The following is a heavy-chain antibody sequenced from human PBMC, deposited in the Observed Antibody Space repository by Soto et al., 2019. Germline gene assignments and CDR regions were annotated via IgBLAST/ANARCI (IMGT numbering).Heavy chain of an antibody. CDR1: GYTFTSYY. CDR2: INPSGGST. D-gene: IGHD6-13*01. Sequence: ASVKVSCKASGYTFTSYYMHWVRQAPGQGLEWMGIINPSGGSTSYAQKFQGRVTMTRDTSTSTVYMELSSLRSEDTAVYYCARDPIAAAGHYNWFDPWGQGTLVTV. V-gene: IGHV1-46*01. J-gene: IGHJ5*02. CDR3: ARDPIAAAGHYNWFDP.